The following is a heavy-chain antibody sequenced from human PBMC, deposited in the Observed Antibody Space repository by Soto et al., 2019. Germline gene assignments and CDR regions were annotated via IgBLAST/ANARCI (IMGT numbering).Heavy chain of an antibody. CDR2: VISASGSV. Sequence: QVQVVQSGAEVKKPGSSVKISCKASGRIFSSIHTSWVRQVPGQGLEWMGGVISASGSVTHAPQFQGRVTITAVTSAGIGYLELTSLTSEDTAIYYCAKVGSRNGYNYGLEQWGPGTRVTVSS. CDR3: AKVGSRNGYNYGLEQ. V-gene: IGHV1-69*06. D-gene: IGHD5-18*01. J-gene: IGHJ1*01. CDR1: GRIFSSIH.